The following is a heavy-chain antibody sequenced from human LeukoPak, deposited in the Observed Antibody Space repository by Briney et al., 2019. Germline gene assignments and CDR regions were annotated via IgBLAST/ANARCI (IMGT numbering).Heavy chain of an antibody. J-gene: IGHJ3*02. V-gene: IGHV3-30*03. Sequence: PGGSLRLSCAASGFTFSSYGMHWVRQAPGKGLEWVAVISYDGSNKYYADSVKGRFTISRDNAKNTLYLQMNSLRAEDTAVYYCARDTGCLWFGDPCAFDIWGQGTMVTVSS. CDR2: ISYDGSNK. CDR3: ARDTGCLWFGDPCAFDI. D-gene: IGHD3-10*01. CDR1: GFTFSSYG.